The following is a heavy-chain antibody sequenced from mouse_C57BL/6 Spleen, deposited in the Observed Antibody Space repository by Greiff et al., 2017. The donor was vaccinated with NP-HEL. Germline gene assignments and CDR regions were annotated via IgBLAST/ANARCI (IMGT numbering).Heavy chain of an antibody. CDR1: GYTFTDYN. CDR2: INPNNGGT. D-gene: IGHD2-13*01. V-gene: IGHV1-22*01. CDR3: ARWGLRYAMDY. Sequence: VQLQQSGPELVKPGASVKISCKASGYTFTDYNMHWVKQSHGKSLEWIGYINPNNGGTSYNQQFKGKATLTVNKSSSTAYMELRSLTSEDAAVYYCARWGLRYAMDYWGQGTSVTVSS. J-gene: IGHJ4*01.